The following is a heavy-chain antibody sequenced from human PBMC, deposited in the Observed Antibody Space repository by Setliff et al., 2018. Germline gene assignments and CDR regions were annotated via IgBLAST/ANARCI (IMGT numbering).Heavy chain of an antibody. J-gene: IGHJ4*02. D-gene: IGHD2-15*01. CDR2: ISRSGNT. V-gene: IGHV4-59*11. Sequence: SETLSLTCTVSGDSSSGHHWSWIRQPPGKGLEWIGYISRSGNTKYNPSLKSRVAISIDTSKNQFSLKLSSVTAADTAVYYCARENGYCSGGACYFMFDYWGQGTLVTVSS. CDR3: ARENGYCSGGACYFMFDY. CDR1: GDSSSGHH.